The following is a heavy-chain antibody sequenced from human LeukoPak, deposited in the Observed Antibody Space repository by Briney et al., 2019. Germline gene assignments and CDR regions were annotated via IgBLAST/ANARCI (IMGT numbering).Heavy chain of an antibody. Sequence: PGGSLRLSCAASGFTFDDYAMHWVRQAPGKGLEWVSGISWNSGSIGYADSVKGRFTISRDNSKNTLYLQMSSLRAEDTAVYYCAKNGFDPWGQGTLVTVSS. CDR3: AKNGFDP. CDR1: GFTFDDYA. V-gene: IGHV3-9*01. CDR2: ISWNSGSI. J-gene: IGHJ5*02.